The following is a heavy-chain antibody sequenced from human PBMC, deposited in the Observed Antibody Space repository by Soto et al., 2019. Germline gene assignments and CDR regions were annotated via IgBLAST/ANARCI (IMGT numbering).Heavy chain of an antibody. Sequence: SETLSLSCAVSGGSISSGGYSWSWIRQPPGKGLEWIGYIYHSGSTYYNPSLKSRVTISVDRSKNQFSLKLSSVTAADTAFYYCASSRGSAVPLDYWGQGTLVTVSS. CDR1: GGSISSGGYS. D-gene: IGHD1-26*01. J-gene: IGHJ4*02. CDR3: ASSRGSAVPLDY. CDR2: IYHSGST. V-gene: IGHV4-30-2*01.